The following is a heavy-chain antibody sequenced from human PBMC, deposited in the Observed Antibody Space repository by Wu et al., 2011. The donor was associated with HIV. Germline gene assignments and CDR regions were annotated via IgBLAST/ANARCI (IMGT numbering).Heavy chain of an antibody. J-gene: IGHJ4*02. Sequence: QVQLVQSGAEVRKSGASVKVSCKASGYTFTGYYLHWVRQAPGQGLEWMGWMNPKSGDTGYPQKFQGRVTITADKSTSTAYMELSSLRSEDTAVYYYALRTRAGSGSDYWGQGTLVTVSS. CDR3: ALRTRAGSGSDY. V-gene: IGHV1-8*03. CDR2: MNPKSGDT. D-gene: IGHD3-10*01. CDR1: GYTFTGYY.